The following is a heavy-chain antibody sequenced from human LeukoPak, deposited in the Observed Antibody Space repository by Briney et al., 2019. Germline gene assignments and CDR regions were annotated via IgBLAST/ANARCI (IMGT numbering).Heavy chain of an antibody. J-gene: IGHJ5*02. CDR3: AAPGYWHGSYGNNWFDP. V-gene: IGHV1-58*01. CDR2: IVVGSGNT. Sequence: ASVKVSCKASGFTFTSSAVQWVRQARGQRLEWIGWIVVGSGNTNYAQKFQERVTITWDMSTSTAYMELSSLRSEDTAVYYCAAPGYWHGSYGNNWFDPWGQGTLVTVSS. CDR1: GFTFTSSA. D-gene: IGHD3-9*01.